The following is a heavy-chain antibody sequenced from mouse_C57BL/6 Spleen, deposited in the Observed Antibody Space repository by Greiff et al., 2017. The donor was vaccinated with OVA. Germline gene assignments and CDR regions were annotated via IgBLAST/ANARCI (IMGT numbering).Heavy chain of an antibody. D-gene: IGHD1-1*01. CDR3: ARDYGSSLRGYFDV. Sequence: EVKVVESGGGLVQPGGSLKLSCAASGFTFSDYYMYWVRQTPEKRLEWVAYISNGGGSTYYPDTVKGRFTISRDNAKNTLYLQMSRLKSEDTAMYYCARDYGSSLRGYFDVWGTGTTVTVSS. V-gene: IGHV5-12*01. CDR1: GFTFSDYY. CDR2: ISNGGGST. J-gene: IGHJ1*03.